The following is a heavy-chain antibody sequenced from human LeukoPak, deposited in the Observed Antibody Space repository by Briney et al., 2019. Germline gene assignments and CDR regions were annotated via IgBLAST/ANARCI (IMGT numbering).Heavy chain of an antibody. CDR3: AGVSGDIVVVPAAYYYYCGMDV. V-gene: IGHV1-69*06. Sequence: GASVKVSCKASGGTFSSYAISWVRQAPGQGLEWMGGIIPIFGTANYAQKFQGRVTITADKSTSTAYMELSSLRSEDTAVYYCAGVSGDIVVVPAAYYYYCGMDVWGKGTTVTVSS. D-gene: IGHD2-2*01. CDR2: IIPIFGTA. J-gene: IGHJ6*04. CDR1: GGTFSSYA.